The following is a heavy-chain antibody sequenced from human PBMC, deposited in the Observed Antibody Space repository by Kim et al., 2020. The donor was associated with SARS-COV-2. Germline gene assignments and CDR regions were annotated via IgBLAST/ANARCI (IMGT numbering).Heavy chain of an antibody. CDR3: AKVRRPYCGGDCYGGPSFDY. J-gene: IGHJ4*02. D-gene: IGHD2-21*02. CDR1: GFTFSNYG. CDR2: FSFDGRYK. V-gene: IGHV3-30*18. Sequence: GGSLRLSCAASGFTFSNYGMHWVRQAPGKGLEWVAIFSFDGRYKYYADSVRGRFTVSTDNSKSTVFLQMNSLRPEDTALYYCAKVRRPYCGGDCYGGPSFDYWGQGTLAT.